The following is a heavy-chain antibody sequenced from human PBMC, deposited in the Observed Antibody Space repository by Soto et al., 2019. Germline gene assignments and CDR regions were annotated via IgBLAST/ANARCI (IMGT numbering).Heavy chain of an antibody. CDR1: GFSFSRYC. V-gene: IGHV3-48*02. D-gene: IGHD3-10*01. CDR3: ARDRDNYSNSGSAWASAFDF. J-gene: IGHJ3*01. CDR2: ITSDSDTI. Sequence: GGSLGLSCGASGFSFSRYCMNWVRQAPGKGLEWVSYITSDSDTIHYADSVKGRFTISRDNARNLLYLQMDSLTDEDTAVYYCARDRDNYSNSGSAWASAFDFWGPGTMVTVSS.